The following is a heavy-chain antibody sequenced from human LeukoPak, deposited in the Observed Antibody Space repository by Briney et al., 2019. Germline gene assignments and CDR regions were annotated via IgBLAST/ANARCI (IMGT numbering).Heavy chain of an antibody. CDR1: GFTFSSYG. Sequence: PGGSLRPSCAASGFTFSSYGIHWVRQAPGKGLEWVAVVWSDGTNKYYADSVKGRFTISRDNSKNTLSLQMNSLRAEDTAVYYCARERPIITYFDYWGQGTLVTVSS. J-gene: IGHJ4*02. V-gene: IGHV3-33*01. CDR3: ARERPIITYFDY. CDR2: VWSDGTNK. D-gene: IGHD5-24*01.